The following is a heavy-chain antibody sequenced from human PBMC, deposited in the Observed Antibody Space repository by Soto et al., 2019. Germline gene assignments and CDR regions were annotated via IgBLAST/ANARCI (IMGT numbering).Heavy chain of an antibody. CDR1: GGSFSGYY. CDR2: INHSGST. Sequence: QVQLQQWGAGLLKPSETLSLTCAVYGGSFSGYYWSWIRQPPGKGLEWIGEINHSGSTNYNPSLKSRVTRSVDTSKNQCSLKLSSVTAADTAVYYCARGRSLLGSSSVPEFFDYWGQGTLVTVSS. J-gene: IGHJ4*02. D-gene: IGHD6-6*01. CDR3: ARGRSLLGSSSVPEFFDY. V-gene: IGHV4-34*01.